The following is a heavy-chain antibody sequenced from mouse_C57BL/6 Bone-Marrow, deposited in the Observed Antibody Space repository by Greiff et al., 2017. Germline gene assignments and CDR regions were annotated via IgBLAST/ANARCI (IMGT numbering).Heavy chain of an antibody. Sequence: QVQLQQPGAELVKPGASVKLSCKASGYTFTSYWMPWVKQRPGQGLEWIGEIDPSDSYTNYNQKFKGKATLTVDTSSSTAYMQLSSLTSEDSAVYYCARGWRPWFAYWGQGTLVTVSA. V-gene: IGHV1-50*01. D-gene: IGHD2-3*01. CDR1: GYTFTSYW. J-gene: IGHJ3*01. CDR3: ARGWRPWFAY. CDR2: IDPSDSYT.